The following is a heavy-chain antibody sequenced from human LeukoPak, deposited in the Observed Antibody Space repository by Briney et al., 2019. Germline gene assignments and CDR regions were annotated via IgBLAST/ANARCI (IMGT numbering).Heavy chain of an antibody. CDR2: IKQDGSEK. J-gene: IGHJ6*02. V-gene: IGHV3-7*01. D-gene: IGHD2-15*01. CDR1: GFTVSSNY. Sequence: GGSLRLSCAVSGFTVSSNYMSWVRQAPGKGLEWVANIKQDGSEKYYVDSVKGRFTISRDNAKNSLYLQMNSLRAEDTAVYYCARIFRRRYCSGGSCPNYYYYYGMDVWGQGTTVTVSS. CDR3: ARIFRRRYCSGGSCPNYYYYYGMDV.